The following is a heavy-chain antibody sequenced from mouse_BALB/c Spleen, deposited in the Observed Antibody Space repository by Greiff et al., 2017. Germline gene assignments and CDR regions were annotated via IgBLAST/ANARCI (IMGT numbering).Heavy chain of an antibody. CDR2: ISYSGST. J-gene: IGHJ1*01. D-gene: IGHD1-1*01. V-gene: IGHV3-8*02. CDR1: GDSITSGY. Sequence: VQLQQSGPSLVKPSQTLSLTCSVTGDSITSGYWNWIRKFPGNKLEYMGYISYSGSTYYNPSLKSRISITRDTSKNQYYLQLNSVTTEDTATYYCARPRYGSSPSYWYFDVWGAGTTVTVSS. CDR3: ARPRYGSSPSYWYFDV.